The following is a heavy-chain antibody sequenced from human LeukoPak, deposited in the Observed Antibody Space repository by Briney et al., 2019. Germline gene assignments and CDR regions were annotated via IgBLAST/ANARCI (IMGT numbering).Heavy chain of an antibody. Sequence: PSETLSLTCTVSGGSISSYYWSWIRQPPGKGLEWIGYIYYSGSTNYNPSLKSRVTISVDTSKNQFSLKLSSVTAADTAVYYCARGWGMSSSWYNYWGQGTLVTVSS. D-gene: IGHD6-13*01. CDR2: IYYSGST. V-gene: IGHV4-59*12. CDR1: GGSISSYY. J-gene: IGHJ4*02. CDR3: ARGWGMSSSWYNY.